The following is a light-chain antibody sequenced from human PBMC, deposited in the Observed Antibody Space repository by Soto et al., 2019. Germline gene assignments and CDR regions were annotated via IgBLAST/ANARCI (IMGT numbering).Light chain of an antibody. Sequence: VTITCRASQGIRNDLGWYQQKPGKAPKRLIYAASSLQSGVPSRFSGSGSGTEFTLTISSLQRDDFATYYCQQYNSDSTFGQGTKVDIK. J-gene: IGKJ1*01. CDR1: QGIRND. CDR3: QQYNSDST. V-gene: IGKV1-17*01. CDR2: AAS.